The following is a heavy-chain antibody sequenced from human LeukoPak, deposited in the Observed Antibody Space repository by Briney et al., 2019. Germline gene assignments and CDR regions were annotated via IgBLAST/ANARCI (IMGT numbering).Heavy chain of an antibody. CDR2: IYGGGNI. CDR1: GFTVSSNY. V-gene: IGHV3-53*01. D-gene: IGHD2-21*02. CDR3: AKGIKGSYCNGDCYLTYYYYGLDV. Sequence: GGSLRLSCAASGFTVSSNYMNWVRQAPGKGLEWVSVIYGGGNIYYADSVKGRFTISRDNSKNTLYLRMNSLRAEDTAVYYCAKGIKGSYCNGDCYLTYYYYGLDVWGQGTTVTVSS. J-gene: IGHJ6*02.